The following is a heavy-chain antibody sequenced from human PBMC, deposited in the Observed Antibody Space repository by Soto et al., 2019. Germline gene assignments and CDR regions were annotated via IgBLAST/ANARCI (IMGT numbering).Heavy chain of an antibody. CDR3: ARDVVIVATIRLFDP. V-gene: IGHV4-39*02. Sequence: SETLSLTCTVSGGSISSSSYYWGWIRQPPGKGLEWIGSIYYSGSTYYNPSLKSRVTISVDTSKNQFSLKLSSVTAADTAVYYCARDVVIVATIRLFDPWGQGTLVT. CDR1: GGSISSSSYY. J-gene: IGHJ5*02. D-gene: IGHD5-12*01. CDR2: IYYSGST.